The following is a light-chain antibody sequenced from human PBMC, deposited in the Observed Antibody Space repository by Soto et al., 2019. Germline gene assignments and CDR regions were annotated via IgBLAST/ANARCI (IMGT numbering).Light chain of an antibody. CDR1: SSDVGNYNL. Sequence: QSVLTQPASVSGSPGQSITISCTGTSSDVGNYNLVSWYQQYPGKAPKLLIFEINKRPSGVSNRFSGSKSGNTASLTISRPRVGGGAFYYCCSFAGSFFFYVCEPGTRAPAL. CDR2: EIN. CDR3: CSFAGSFFFYV. V-gene: IGLV2-23*02. J-gene: IGLJ1*01.